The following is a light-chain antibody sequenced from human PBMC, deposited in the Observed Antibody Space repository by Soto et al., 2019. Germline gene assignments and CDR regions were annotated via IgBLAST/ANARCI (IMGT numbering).Light chain of an antibody. CDR3: QVYGPSPPIT. V-gene: IGKV3-20*01. Sequence: EIVLTQSPGTQSLSPGERATLSCRASQSVIGRQLAWYQHKPGQAPRLLIYGVSSRATGIPDRFTGSGSGTDFTLTISRLEPEDFAVFYCQVYGPSPPITFGQGTRLEIK. CDR2: GVS. CDR1: QSVIGRQ. J-gene: IGKJ5*01.